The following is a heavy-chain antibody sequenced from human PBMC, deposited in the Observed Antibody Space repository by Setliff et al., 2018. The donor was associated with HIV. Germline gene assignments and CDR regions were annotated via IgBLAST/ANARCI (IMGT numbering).Heavy chain of an antibody. CDR1: GGSISNSRYY. J-gene: IGHJ4*02. D-gene: IGHD4-17*01. CDR3: ARGQTTGEY. Sequence: LSLTCTVSGGSISNSRYYWSWVRQAPGKGLEWISHITNTGSSTNYADSVKGRFTISRDNAKNSLYVQMNSLRAEDTAVYYCARGQTTGEYWGQGTLVTVSS. V-gene: IGHV3-11*06. CDR2: ITNTGSST.